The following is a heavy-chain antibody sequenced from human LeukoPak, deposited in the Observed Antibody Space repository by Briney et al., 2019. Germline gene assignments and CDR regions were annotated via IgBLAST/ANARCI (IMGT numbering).Heavy chain of an antibody. J-gene: IGHJ6*03. CDR2: IVVGSGNT. CDR1: GFTFTSSA. D-gene: IGHD3-16*02. CDR3: ARMDYDYVWGSYRLGYYYYYYMDV. V-gene: IGHV1-58*02. Sequence: SVKVSCKAPGFTFTSSAMQWVRQARGQRLEWIGWIVVGSGNTNYAQKFQERVTITRDMSTSTAYMELSSLRSEDTAVYYCARMDYDYVWGSYRLGYYYYYYMDVWGKGTTVTISS.